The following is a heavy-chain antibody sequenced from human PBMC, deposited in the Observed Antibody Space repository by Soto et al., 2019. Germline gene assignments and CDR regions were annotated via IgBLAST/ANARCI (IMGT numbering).Heavy chain of an antibody. V-gene: IGHV1-69*01. CDR2: IIPIFGTA. CDR3: ARCPPQLYSGYDLSWFDP. D-gene: IGHD5-12*01. J-gene: IGHJ5*02. Sequence: QVQLVQSGAEVKKPGSSVKVSCKASGGTFSSYAISWVRQAPGQGLEWMGGIIPIFGTANYAQKFQGRVTITADESTSTAYMELSSLRSEGTAVYYCARCPPQLYSGYDLSWFDPWGQGTLVTVSS. CDR1: GGTFSSYA.